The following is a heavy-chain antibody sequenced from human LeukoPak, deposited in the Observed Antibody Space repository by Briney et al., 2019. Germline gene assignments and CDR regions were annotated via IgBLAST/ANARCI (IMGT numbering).Heavy chain of an antibody. D-gene: IGHD5-24*01. CDR2: IYYSGST. J-gene: IGHJ3*02. CDR1: GGSISSSSYY. CDR3: ARQRRWLQFWSKKDAFDI. Sequence: SETLSLTCTVSGGSISSSSYYWGWIRQPPGKGLEWIGSIYYSGSTYYNPSLKSRVTISVDTSKNQFSLKLSSVTAADTAVYYCARQRRWLQFWSKKDAFDIWGQGTMVTVSS. V-gene: IGHV4-39*01.